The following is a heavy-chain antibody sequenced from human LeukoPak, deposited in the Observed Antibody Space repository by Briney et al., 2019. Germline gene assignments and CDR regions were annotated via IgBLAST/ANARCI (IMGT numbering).Heavy chain of an antibody. CDR2: ISAYNGNT. V-gene: IGHV1-18*01. Sequence: GASVKVSCKASGYTFTSYGISWVRQAPGQGLEWMGWISAYNGNTNYARELQGRVTMTTDTSTSTAYMELRSLRSDDTAVYYCARAIFEDFNWFDPWGQGTLVTVSS. J-gene: IGHJ5*02. CDR1: GYTFTSYG. CDR3: ARAIFEDFNWFDP. D-gene: IGHD3-3*02.